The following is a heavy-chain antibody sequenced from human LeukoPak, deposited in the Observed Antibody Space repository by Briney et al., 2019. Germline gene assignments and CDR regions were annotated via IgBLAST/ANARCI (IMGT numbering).Heavy chain of an antibody. CDR2: ISTYNGNT. CDR1: GYTFTSYD. D-gene: IGHD3-10*01. J-gene: IGHJ6*03. Sequence: GASVKVSCKASGYTFTSYDINWVRQATGQGLEWMGWISTYNGNTNYAQKLQGRVTMTTDTSTSTAYMELRSLRSDDTAVYYCARGLHRVVVRGVPHYYYYMDVWGKGTTVTISS. V-gene: IGHV1-18*01. CDR3: ARGLHRVVVRGVPHYYYYMDV.